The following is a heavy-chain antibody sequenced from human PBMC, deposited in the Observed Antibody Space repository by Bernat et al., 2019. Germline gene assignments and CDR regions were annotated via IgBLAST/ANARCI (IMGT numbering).Heavy chain of an antibody. V-gene: IGHV3-23*01. Sequence: EVQLLESGGGLAQPGGSLRLSCAASGFTFSSYAMSWVRQVPGKGLEWVSGIGGRGGSTYYADSVKGRFTISRDNSKNTLYLQMNSLRAEDTAVYYCVKCSGGSCYSGSDCWGQGTLVTVSS. CDR3: VKCSGGSCYSGSDC. J-gene: IGHJ4*02. D-gene: IGHD2-15*01. CDR2: IGGRGGST. CDR1: GFTFSSYA.